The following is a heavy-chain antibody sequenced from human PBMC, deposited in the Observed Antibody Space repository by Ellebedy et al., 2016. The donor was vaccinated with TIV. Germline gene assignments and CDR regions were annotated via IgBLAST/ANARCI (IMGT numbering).Heavy chain of an antibody. Sequence: PGGSLRLSCAASGFVFSSYVMAWVRQPAGKGLEWVSNIRGSDGATYYADSVKGRFTISSDNSKNTLYLQMNSLRVEDTAVYYCAKVSQNGGWYYVSWGQGTLVTVSS. CDR2: IRGSDGAT. D-gene: IGHD6-19*01. CDR3: AKVSQNGGWYYVS. CDR1: GFVFSSYV. V-gene: IGHV3-23*01. J-gene: IGHJ4*02.